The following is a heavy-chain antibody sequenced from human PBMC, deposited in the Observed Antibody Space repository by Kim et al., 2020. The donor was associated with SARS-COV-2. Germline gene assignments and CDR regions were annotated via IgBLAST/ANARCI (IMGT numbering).Heavy chain of an antibody. J-gene: IGHJ4*02. D-gene: IGHD2-15*01. Sequence: GRFTIPRDNSKNTLYLQMNSLRAEDTAVYYCAKGDCSGGSCYSGGDYFDYWGQGTLVTVSS. V-gene: IGHV3-33*06. CDR3: AKGDCSGGSCYSGGDYFDY.